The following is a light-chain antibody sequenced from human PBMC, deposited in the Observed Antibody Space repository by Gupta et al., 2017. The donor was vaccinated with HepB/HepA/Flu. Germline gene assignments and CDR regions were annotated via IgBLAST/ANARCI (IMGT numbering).Light chain of an antibody. Sequence: IVFTQSPGTLSLSPGETASLSCRASQNVMSGYLAWYQQKPGQAPRLLIYGASIRATGTPDRFSGSGSGTEFTLTITGREPEDFAVYYCQQEGSTLWTFGQGTKVDIK. CDR3: QQEGSTLWT. CDR1: QNVMSGY. J-gene: IGKJ1*01. CDR2: GAS. V-gene: IGKV3-20*01.